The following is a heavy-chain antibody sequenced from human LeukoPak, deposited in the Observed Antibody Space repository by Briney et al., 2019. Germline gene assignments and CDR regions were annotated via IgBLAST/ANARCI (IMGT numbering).Heavy chain of an antibody. D-gene: IGHD3-22*01. V-gene: IGHV4-59*11. CDR2: IYYSGST. CDR1: GGSINSHY. Sequence: SETLSLTCIVSGGSINSHYWSWIRQPPGKGLEWIGYIYYSGSTNYNPSLKSRVTISVDTSKNQFSLKLSSVTAADTAVYYCAREDAEWVVVKDAFDIWGQGTMVTVSS. CDR3: AREDAEWVVVKDAFDI. J-gene: IGHJ3*02.